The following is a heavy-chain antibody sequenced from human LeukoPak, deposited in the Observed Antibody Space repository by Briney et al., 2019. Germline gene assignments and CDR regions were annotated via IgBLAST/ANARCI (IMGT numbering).Heavy chain of an antibody. CDR2: VQTSGST. CDR1: GGSISNYY. D-gene: IGHD6-19*01. J-gene: IGHJ1*01. CDR3: ARGFAAVAGKLH. Sequence: SETLSLTCTVSGGSISNYYWSWVRQPAGRGLEWIGRVQTSGSTKYNPSLKSRVTMSVDTSKNQFSLKLSSVTAADTAVYYCARGFAAVAGKLHWGQGTLVTVSS. V-gene: IGHV4-4*07.